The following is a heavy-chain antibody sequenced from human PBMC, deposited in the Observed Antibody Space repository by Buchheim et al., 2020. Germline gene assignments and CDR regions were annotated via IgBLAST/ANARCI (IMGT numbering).Heavy chain of an antibody. Sequence: QVQLQESGPGLVKPSQTLSLTCTVSGGSISSGDYYWSWIRQPPGKGLEWIGYIYYSGSTYYNPSLKSRVTITVDTSKNQFSLKLSSVTAADTAVYYCARVTGEWLRLLYYYYGMDVWGQGTT. D-gene: IGHD5-12*01. CDR3: ARVTGEWLRLLYYYYGMDV. J-gene: IGHJ6*02. CDR1: GGSISSGDYY. V-gene: IGHV4-30-4*01. CDR2: IYYSGST.